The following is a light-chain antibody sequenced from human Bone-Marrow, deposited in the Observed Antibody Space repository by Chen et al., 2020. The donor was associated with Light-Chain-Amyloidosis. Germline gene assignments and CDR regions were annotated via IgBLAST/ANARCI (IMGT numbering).Light chain of an antibody. J-gene: IGLJ1*01. Sequence: QSALTQPASVSGSPGQSITISCTGTSSDVGGDNHVSWYQQHPDKAPKLIIYEVTNRPSWVPDRFSGSKSDNTASLTISCLQTEDEADYFCSSYTITNTLVFGSGTRVTVL. CDR1: SSDVGGDNH. V-gene: IGLV2-14*01. CDR3: SSYTITNTLV. CDR2: EVT.